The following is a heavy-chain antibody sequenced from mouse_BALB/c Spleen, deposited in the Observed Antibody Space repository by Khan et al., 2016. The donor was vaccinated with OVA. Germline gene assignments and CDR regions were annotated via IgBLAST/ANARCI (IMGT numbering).Heavy chain of an antibody. J-gene: IGHJ4*01. CDR3: ARDGSRDYYAMDY. CDR2: ISYSGST. CDR1: GYSITSDYA. Sequence: EVKLEESGPGLVKPSQSLSLTCTVTGYSITSDYAWNWIRQFPGNKLEWMGYISYSGSTNYNPYLKSRISISRYTSKNKFFLQLSSVTTEDTATYYCARDGSRDYYAMDYWGQGTSVTVSS. V-gene: IGHV3-2*02. D-gene: IGHD2-3*01.